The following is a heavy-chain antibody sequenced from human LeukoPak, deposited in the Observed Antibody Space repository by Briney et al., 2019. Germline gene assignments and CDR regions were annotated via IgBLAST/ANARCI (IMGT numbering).Heavy chain of an antibody. CDR2: ISYDGSNK. D-gene: IGHD6-13*01. CDR1: GFTFSSYG. J-gene: IGHJ4*02. CDR3: AKAPYSSSWYVDY. Sequence: GGSLRLPCAASGFTFSSYGMHWVRQAPGKGLEWVAVISYDGSNKYYADSVKGRFTISRDNSKNTLYLQMNSLRAEDTAVYYCAKAPYSSSWYVDYWGQGTLVTVSS. V-gene: IGHV3-30*18.